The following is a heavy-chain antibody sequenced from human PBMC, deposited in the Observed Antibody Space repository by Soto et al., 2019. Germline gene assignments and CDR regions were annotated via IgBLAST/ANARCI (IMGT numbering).Heavy chain of an antibody. J-gene: IGHJ5*02. CDR3: AHRATMTIFGLIIDNGIWFDP. Sequence: QINLIESGPTLVKPTQTLTLTCTFSGFSLSTSGAAVGWVRQPPGRALEWLALIYWDGDKRYNASLGNRLTITRDTSLNQLVLTLTNVDPAYTATYFCAHRATMTIFGLIIDNGIWFDPWGQGTRVIFSS. CDR1: GFSLSTSGAA. V-gene: IGHV2-5*02. D-gene: IGHD3-3*01. CDR2: IYWDGDK.